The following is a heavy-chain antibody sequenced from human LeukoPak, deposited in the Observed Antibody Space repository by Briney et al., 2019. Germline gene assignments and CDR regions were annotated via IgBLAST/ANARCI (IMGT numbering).Heavy chain of an antibody. CDR1: GGSFSGYY. CDR3: ARGGGGSYLDAFDI. J-gene: IGHJ3*02. D-gene: IGHD1-26*01. CDR2: INHSGST. V-gene: IGHV4-34*01. Sequence: SETLSLTCAVYGGSFSGYYWSWIRQPPGKGLEWIGEINHSGSTNYNPSLKSRVTISVDTSKNQFSLKLSSVTAADTAVYYCARGGGGSYLDAFDIWGQGTMVTVSS.